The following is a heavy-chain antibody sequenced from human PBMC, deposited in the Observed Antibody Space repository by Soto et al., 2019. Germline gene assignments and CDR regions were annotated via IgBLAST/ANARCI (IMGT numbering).Heavy chain of an antibody. CDR3: ARQYDFWRGYSLTYGMDV. J-gene: IGHJ6*02. D-gene: IGHD3-3*01. CDR1: GCTFSSYA. Sequence: GASVKVSCKGAGCTFSSYAGSWGRQTPGQGLEWMGGIIPIFGTGNYAQKFQGRVTITADKSTSTAYMELSRLRSEDTAVYYCARQYDFWRGYSLTYGMDVWGQGTTVTVPS. CDR2: IIPIFGTG. V-gene: IGHV1-69*06.